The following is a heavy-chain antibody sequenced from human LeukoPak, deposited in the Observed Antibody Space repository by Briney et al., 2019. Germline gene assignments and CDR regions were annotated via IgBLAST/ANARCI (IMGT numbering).Heavy chain of an antibody. CDR1: GYTFTSYG. D-gene: IGHD3-3*01. CDR3: ARDYVDFWSEFGHYFDY. J-gene: IGHJ4*02. Sequence: ASVKVSCKASGYTFTSYGISWVRQAPGQWLEWMGWISAYNGNTNYAQKLQGRVTMTTDTSTSTAYMELRSLRSDDTAVYYCARDYVDFWSEFGHYFDYWGQGTLVTVSS. CDR2: ISAYNGNT. V-gene: IGHV1-18*01.